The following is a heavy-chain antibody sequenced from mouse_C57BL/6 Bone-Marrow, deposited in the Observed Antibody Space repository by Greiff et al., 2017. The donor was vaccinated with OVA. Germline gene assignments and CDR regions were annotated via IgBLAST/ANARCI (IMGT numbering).Heavy chain of an antibody. CDR3: ARREFYYYGSSYPSFAY. J-gene: IGHJ3*01. CDR2: INPYNGGT. V-gene: IGHV1-19*01. CDR1: GYTFTDYY. D-gene: IGHD1-1*01. Sequence: VQLKQSGPVLVKPGASVKMSCKASGYTFTDYYMNWVKQSHGKSLEWIGVINPYNGGTSYNQKFKGKATLTVDKSSSTAYMELNSLTSEDSAVYYCARREFYYYGSSYPSFAYWGQGTLVTVSA.